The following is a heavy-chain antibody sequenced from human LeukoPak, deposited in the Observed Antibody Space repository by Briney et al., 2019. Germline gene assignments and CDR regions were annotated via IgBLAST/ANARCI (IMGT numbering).Heavy chain of an antibody. D-gene: IGHD6-13*01. CDR2: ISSSGSTI. J-gene: IGHJ6*02. Sequence: GGSLRLSCAASGFTFSDYYMSWIRQAPGKGLEWVSYISSSGSTIYYADSVKGRFTISRDNAKNSLYLQMNSLRAEDTAVYYCARVLYRIAAAASHGMDVWGQGTTVTVSS. CDR3: ARVLYRIAAAASHGMDV. CDR1: GFTFSDYY. V-gene: IGHV3-11*01.